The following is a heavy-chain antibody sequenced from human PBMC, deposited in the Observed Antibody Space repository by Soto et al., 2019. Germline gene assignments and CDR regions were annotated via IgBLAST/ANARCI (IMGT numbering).Heavy chain of an antibody. CDR3: ARDSVPNWFDP. D-gene: IGHD6-6*01. Sequence: SVKVSCKASGYTFTTYGISWVRQAPGQRLEWMRWISGYNSNTNYAQKFQGRVTMTTDTSTSTAYMELRSLRSDDTAVYYCARDSVPNWFDPWGQGTLVTVSS. V-gene: IGHV1-18*04. J-gene: IGHJ5*02. CDR1: GYTFTTYG. CDR2: ISGYNSNT.